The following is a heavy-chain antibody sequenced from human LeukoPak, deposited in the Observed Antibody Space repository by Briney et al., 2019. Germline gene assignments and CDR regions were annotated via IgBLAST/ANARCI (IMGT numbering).Heavy chain of an antibody. CDR1: GFTFDGYA. V-gene: IGHV3-9*01. CDR2: ISWNSGSI. Sequence: GGSLRLSCAASGFTFDGYAMHWVRQAPGKGLEWVSGISWNSGSIGYADSVKGRFTISRDNAKNSLYLQMSSLRAEDTALYYCARDYYDSSGYHFAYWGQGTLVTVSS. CDR3: ARDYYDSSGYHFAY. J-gene: IGHJ4*02. D-gene: IGHD3-22*01.